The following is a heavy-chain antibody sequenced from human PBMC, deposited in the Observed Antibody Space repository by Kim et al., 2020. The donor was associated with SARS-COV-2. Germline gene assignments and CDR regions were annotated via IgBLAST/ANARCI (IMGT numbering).Heavy chain of an antibody. D-gene: IGHD1-1*01. CDR1: GFAFNDFD. J-gene: IGHJ5*02. V-gene: IGHV3-33*07. CDR2: VWTHGGAQ. CDR3: ARGRQYTTFPDL. Sequence: GGSLRLSCVTSGFAFNDFDIYWVRQAPGKGLEWMAVVWTHGGAQHYADSVKGRFTIYRDNSENKVSLQMDGLRAEDTALYYCARGRQYTTFPDLWGQGTPVTVSP.